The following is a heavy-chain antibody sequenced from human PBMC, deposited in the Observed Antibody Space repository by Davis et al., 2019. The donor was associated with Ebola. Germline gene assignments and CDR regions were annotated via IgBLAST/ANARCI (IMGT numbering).Heavy chain of an antibody. Sequence: ASVKVSCKASGGTFSSYAISWVRQAPGQWLEWMVGIIPIFGTANYAQKFQGRVTMTRDTSTSTVYMELSSLRSEDTAVYYCARGPVQYSYGMDVWGQGTTVTVSS. D-gene: IGHD4-11*01. CDR1: GGTFSSYA. CDR2: IIPIFGTA. V-gene: IGHV1-69*05. CDR3: ARGPVQYSYGMDV. J-gene: IGHJ6*02.